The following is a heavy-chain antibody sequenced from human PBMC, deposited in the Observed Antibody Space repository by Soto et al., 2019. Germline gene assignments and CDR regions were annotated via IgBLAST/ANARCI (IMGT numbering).Heavy chain of an antibody. CDR2: ISGSGGST. V-gene: IGHV3-23*01. CDR3: AKLFHLRVVTPEGNLYFDY. D-gene: IGHD2-21*02. CDR1: GFTFSSYA. Sequence: EVQLLESGGGLVQPGGSLRLSCAASGFTFSSYAMSWVRQAPGKGLEWVSAISGSGGSTYYADSVKGRFTISRDNSKNTLYLEMNSLRAEDTGVYYCAKLFHLRVVTPEGNLYFDYWGQGTLVTVSS. J-gene: IGHJ4*02.